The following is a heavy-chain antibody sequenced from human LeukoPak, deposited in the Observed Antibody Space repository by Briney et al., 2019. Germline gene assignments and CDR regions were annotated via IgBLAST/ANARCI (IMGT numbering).Heavy chain of an antibody. CDR2: IYPGDSDT. V-gene: IGHV5-51*01. Sequence: GESLKISRKGSGYNFTDYWIGWVRQMPGKGLEWMGIIYPGDSDTRYGPSFQGQVTISADKSTNTAYLRWSSLKASDTAMYYCARFLKGSGSYEDCWGQGTLVTVSS. CDR3: ARFLKGSGSYEDC. J-gene: IGHJ4*02. D-gene: IGHD1-26*01. CDR1: GYNFTDYW.